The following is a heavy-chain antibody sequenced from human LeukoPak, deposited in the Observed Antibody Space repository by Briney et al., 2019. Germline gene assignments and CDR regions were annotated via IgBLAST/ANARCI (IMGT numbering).Heavy chain of an antibody. V-gene: IGHV3-21*01. CDR3: ARERPTNYDFWSGYGDF. CDR2: ISISSSYI. J-gene: IGHJ4*02. CDR1: GLPFSNYN. Sequence: GGSLRLSCAASGLPFSNYNMNWVRQAPGKGLEWVSSISISSSYICYADSVKGRFTISRDNAKNSLYLQMNSLRAEDTAVYYCARERPTNYDFWSGYGDFWGQGTLVTVSS. D-gene: IGHD3-3*01.